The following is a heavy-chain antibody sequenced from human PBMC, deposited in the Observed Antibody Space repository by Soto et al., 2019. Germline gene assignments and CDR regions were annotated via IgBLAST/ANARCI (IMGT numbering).Heavy chain of an antibody. CDR1: GYTFTSYG. CDR3: ARDYAGYSSGWYAFDY. CDR2: ISAYNGNT. D-gene: IGHD6-19*01. J-gene: IGHJ4*02. V-gene: IGHV1-18*04. Sequence: ASVKVSCKASGYTFTSYGISWVRQAPGQGLEWMGWISAYNGNTNYAQKLQGRVTMTTDTSTSTAYMELRSLRSDDTAVYYCARDYAGYSSGWYAFDYCGQGTLLTVSS.